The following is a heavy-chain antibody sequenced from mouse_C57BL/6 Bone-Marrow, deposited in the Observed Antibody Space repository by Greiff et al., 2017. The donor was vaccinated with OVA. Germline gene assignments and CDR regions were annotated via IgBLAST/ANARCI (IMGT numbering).Heavy chain of an antibody. J-gene: IGHJ4*01. CDR1: GFNIKDDY. CDR2: MDPENGDT. Sequence: EVQRVESGAELVRPGASVKLSCTASGFNIKDDYMHWVKQRPEQGLEWIGWMDPENGDTEYASKFQGKATITADTSSNTAYLQLSSLTSEDTAVYYCTTLSMDYWGQGTSVTVSS. V-gene: IGHV14-4*01. CDR3: TTLSMDY.